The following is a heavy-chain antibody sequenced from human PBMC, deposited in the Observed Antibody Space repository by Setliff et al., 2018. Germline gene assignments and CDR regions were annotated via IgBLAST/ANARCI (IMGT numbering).Heavy chain of an antibody. D-gene: IGHD4-17*01. Sequence: LSLSCAASGLTFRTYAMSWVRQAPGKGLEWVSSTTGSGGDRDYADSVKGRFTISRDNAKNSLYLQMNSLRAEDTAVYYCARDPEAAYGDNWADAFDIWGQGTMVTVSS. J-gene: IGHJ3*02. V-gene: IGHV3-21*01. CDR1: GLTFRTYA. CDR2: TTGSGGDR. CDR3: ARDPEAAYGDNWADAFDI.